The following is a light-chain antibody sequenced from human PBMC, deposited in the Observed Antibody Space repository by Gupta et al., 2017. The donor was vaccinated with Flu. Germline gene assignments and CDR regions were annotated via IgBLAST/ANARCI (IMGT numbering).Light chain of an antibody. V-gene: IGKV3-20*01. J-gene: IGKJ4*01. CDR2: GAS. Sequence: RATLSCRASQSVSGTFLAWYQQKPGQAPRLLIYGASSRATGIPDRFSGTGSGADFTLTISRLEPEDFGVYYCQQYGSPPPLTFGGGTKVEIK. CDR1: QSVSGTF. CDR3: QQYGSPPPLT.